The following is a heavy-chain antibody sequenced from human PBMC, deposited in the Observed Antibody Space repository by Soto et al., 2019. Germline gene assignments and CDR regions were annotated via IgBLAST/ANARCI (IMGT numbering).Heavy chain of an antibody. J-gene: IGHJ4*02. CDR2: ISPGGDVT. CDR1: GFTFSDYY. CDR3: ARQLARGVGATSH. V-gene: IGHV3-11*01. D-gene: IGHD1-26*01. Sequence: QVQLLESGGGLVKPGGSLRLSCVASGFTFSDYYLSWIRQAPGKGLECVSYISPGGDVTYYGDSVKGRFTISRDNTKTTLYLLMNSLTTDDTAVYYCARQLARGVGATSHWGQGALVSVSS.